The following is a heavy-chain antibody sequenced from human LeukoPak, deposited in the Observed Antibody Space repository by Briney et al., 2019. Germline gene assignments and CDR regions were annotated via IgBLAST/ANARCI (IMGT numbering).Heavy chain of an antibody. J-gene: IGHJ5*02. CDR2: INPNSGGT. Sequence: ASVKVSCKASGYTFTGYYMHWVRQPPGQGLEWMGWINPNSGGTNYAQKFQGRVTMTRDTSISTAYMELSRMRSDDTAVYYCARDRADIAAGWFDPWGQGTLVTVSS. CDR3: ARDRADIAAGWFDP. CDR1: GYTFTGYY. V-gene: IGHV1-2*02. D-gene: IGHD6-13*01.